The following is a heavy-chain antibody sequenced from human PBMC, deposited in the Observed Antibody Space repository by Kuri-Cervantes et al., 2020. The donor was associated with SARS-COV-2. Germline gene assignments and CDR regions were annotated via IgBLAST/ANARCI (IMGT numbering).Heavy chain of an antibody. CDR2: FSYSGSS. CDR3: ARDRMWEPNRYYYYYYYMDV. D-gene: IGHD1-26*01. J-gene: IGHJ6*03. CDR1: GGSISDTSYY. V-gene: IGHV4-39*02. Sequence: SETLSLTCTVSGGSISDTSYYWGWVRQPPGKGLEWIGSFSYSGSSYHNPSLKSRVTISVDTSKNQFSLKLSSVTAAETAVYYCARDRMWEPNRYYYYYYYMDVWGKGTTVTVSS.